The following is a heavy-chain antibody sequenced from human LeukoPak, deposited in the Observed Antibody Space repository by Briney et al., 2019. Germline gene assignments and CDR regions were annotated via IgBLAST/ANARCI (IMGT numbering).Heavy chain of an antibody. CDR3: ATWSTPDLRPGYLQH. Sequence: GSLRLSCAASGFTFSSYAMSWIRQPPGKRLEWLGYTHYTGSTNYNPSLRSRISISVDTSKNQFSLKLISVTDADTAVYFCATWSTPDLRPGYLQHWGQGTLVTVSS. J-gene: IGHJ1*01. V-gene: IGHV4-59*01. CDR1: GFTFSSYA. D-gene: IGHD2-2*01. CDR2: THYTGST.